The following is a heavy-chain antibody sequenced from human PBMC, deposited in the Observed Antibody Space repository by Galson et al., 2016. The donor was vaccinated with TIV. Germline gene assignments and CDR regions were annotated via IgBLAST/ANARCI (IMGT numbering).Heavy chain of an antibody. CDR1: GGSVSSSTCF. D-gene: IGHD3-16*02. Sequence: SETLSLTCTVSGGSVSSSTCFWAWVRQPPGEGLEWIGTVYYDGTTYTNPPLKSPVTLSVDSSKNQISLKLSSVTAADTAIYFCARHGPWSFYFDFWGQGTLVTVSS. V-gene: IGHV4-39*01. CDR3: ARHGPWSFYFDF. CDR2: VYYDGTT. J-gene: IGHJ4*02.